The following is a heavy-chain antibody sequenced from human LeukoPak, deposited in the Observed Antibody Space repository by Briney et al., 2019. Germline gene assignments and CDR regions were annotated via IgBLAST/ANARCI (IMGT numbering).Heavy chain of an antibody. CDR1: GFSFSDYA. CDR2: ISGSSNYI. J-gene: IGHJ4*02. V-gene: IGHV3-21*01. Sequence: GGSLRLSCAASGFSFSDYAMNWVRQAPGKGLEWVSSISGSSNYIYYADSVKGRFTISRDNAKNSLYLQMNSLRAEDTALYYCARGPPFDYWGQGTLVTVSS. CDR3: ARGPPFDY.